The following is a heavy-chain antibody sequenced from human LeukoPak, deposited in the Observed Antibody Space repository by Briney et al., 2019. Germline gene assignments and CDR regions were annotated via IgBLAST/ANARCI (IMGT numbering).Heavy chain of an antibody. Sequence: ASVKVSCKASGYTFTSYGISWVRQAPGQGLEWMGWISAYNGNTNYAQKLQGRVTMTTDTSTSTAYMELSSLRSEDTAVYYCARAYCGGDCYSGWDYYYYGMDVWGQGTTVTVSS. D-gene: IGHD2-21*02. J-gene: IGHJ6*02. V-gene: IGHV1-18*01. CDR1: GYTFTSYG. CDR3: ARAYCGGDCYSGWDYYYYGMDV. CDR2: ISAYNGNT.